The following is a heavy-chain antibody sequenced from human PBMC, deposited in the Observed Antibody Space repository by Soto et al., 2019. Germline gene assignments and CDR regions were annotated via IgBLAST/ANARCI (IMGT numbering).Heavy chain of an antibody. D-gene: IGHD6-6*01. CDR2: NYYSGIT. V-gene: IGHV4-31*03. CDR1: GGSISSGGYY. J-gene: IGHJ6*02. Sequence: VQLQESGPGLVKPSQTLSLTCTVSGGSISSGGYYWTWIRQHPGKGLEWIGYNYYSGITYYNPSIKSRVTLSLDTSKNQFALKLSSVTAAYTAVYYCARGSSIAGLYYGMDVWGQGTTVTVSS. CDR3: ARGSSIAGLYYGMDV.